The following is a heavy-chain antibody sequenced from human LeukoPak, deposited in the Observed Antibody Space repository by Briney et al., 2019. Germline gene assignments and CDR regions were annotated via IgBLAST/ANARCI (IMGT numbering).Heavy chain of an antibody. CDR1: GGTSSSYA. CDR3: ARTMGARLYYYYMDV. V-gene: IGHV1-69*05. Sequence: GASVKVSCKASGGTSSSYAISWVRQAPGQGLEWMGGIIPIFGTANYAQKFQGRVTITTDESTSTAYMELSSLRSEDTAVYYCARTMGARLYYYYMDVWGKGTTVTVSS. CDR2: IIPIFGTA. J-gene: IGHJ6*03. D-gene: IGHD3-16*01.